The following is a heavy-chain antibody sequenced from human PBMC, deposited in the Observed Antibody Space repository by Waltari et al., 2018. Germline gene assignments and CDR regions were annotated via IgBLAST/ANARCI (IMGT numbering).Heavy chain of an antibody. CDR3: ARAPVAAAGMSWFDP. J-gene: IGHJ5*02. D-gene: IGHD6-13*01. CDR2: INPNRGGT. Sequence: QVQLVQSGAEVKKPGASVKVSCKASGYTFTGYYMHWVRQAPGQGLEWIGRINPNRGGTNEAQKCQGRVTMTRDTSSSTAYMERSRLRSDDTAVYYCARAPVAAAGMSWFDPWGQGTLVAVSS. V-gene: IGHV1-2*06. CDR1: GYTFTGYY.